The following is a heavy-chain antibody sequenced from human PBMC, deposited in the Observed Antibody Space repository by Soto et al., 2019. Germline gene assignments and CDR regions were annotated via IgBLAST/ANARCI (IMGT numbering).Heavy chain of an antibody. J-gene: IGHJ6*02. Sequence: PGGSLRLSCAASGFTFSSYAMKWVRQAPGKGLEWVSLIGESGTPTYYADSVKGRLTISRDNSGNTLFLEMYSLRAEDTAVYHCARYIPGVRYYGMDVWGQGTTVTVSS. CDR3: ARYIPGVRYYGMDV. CDR1: GFTFSSYA. D-gene: IGHD2-2*01. CDR2: IGESGTPT. V-gene: IGHV3-23*01.